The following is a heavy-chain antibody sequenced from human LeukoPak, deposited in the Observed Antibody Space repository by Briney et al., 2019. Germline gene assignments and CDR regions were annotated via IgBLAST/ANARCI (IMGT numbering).Heavy chain of an antibody. CDR2: IYYSGST. J-gene: IGHJ5*02. Sequence: PSETLSLTCTVSGGSISSYYWSWIRQPPGKGLEWIGYIYYSGSTNYNPSLKSRVTISVDTSKNQFSLKLSSVTAADTAVYYCARRYGDYGENWFDPWGQGTLVTVSS. CDR1: GGSISSYY. D-gene: IGHD4-17*01. V-gene: IGHV4-59*01. CDR3: ARRYGDYGENWFDP.